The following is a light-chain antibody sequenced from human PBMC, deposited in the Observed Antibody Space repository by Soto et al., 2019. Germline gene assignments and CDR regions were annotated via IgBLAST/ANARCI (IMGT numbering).Light chain of an antibody. CDR2: DVS. Sequence: QSVLTQPASVSGSPGQSITISCPGTSSDIGGYNYVSWYQQHPGKAPKLMTYDVSDRPSGVSNRFSGSKSGNTASLTISGLQAEDEADYYCGSYESSNTVLFGGGTQLTVL. CDR3: GSYESSNTVL. J-gene: IGLJ2*01. CDR1: SSDIGGYNY. V-gene: IGLV2-14*03.